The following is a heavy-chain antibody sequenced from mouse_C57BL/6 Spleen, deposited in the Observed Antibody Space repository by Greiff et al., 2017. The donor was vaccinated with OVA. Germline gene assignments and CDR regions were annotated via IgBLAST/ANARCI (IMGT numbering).Heavy chain of an antibody. CDR1: GFTFSDYY. J-gene: IGHJ1*03. CDR3: ASGGYDGYFDV. Sequence: EVKLVESGGGLVQPGGSLKLSCAASGFTFSDYYMYWVRQTPEKRLEWVAYISNGGGSTYYPDTVKGRFTISRDNAKNTLYLQMSRLKSEDTAMYYCASGGYDGYFDVWGTGTTVTVSS. V-gene: IGHV5-12*01. CDR2: ISNGGGST. D-gene: IGHD2-2*01.